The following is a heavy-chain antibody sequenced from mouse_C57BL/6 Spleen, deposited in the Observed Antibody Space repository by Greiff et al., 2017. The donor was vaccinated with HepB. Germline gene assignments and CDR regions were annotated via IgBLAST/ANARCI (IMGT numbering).Heavy chain of an antibody. Sequence: QVQLQQSGAELARPGASVKLSCKASGYTFTSYGISWVKQRTGQGLEWIGEIYPRSGNTYYNEKFKGKATLTADKSSSTAYMELRSLTSEDSAVYFCADNYYGSSHWYFDVWGTGTTVTVSS. CDR1: GYTFTSYG. CDR3: ADNYYGSSHWYFDV. J-gene: IGHJ1*03. CDR2: IYPRSGNT. V-gene: IGHV1-81*01. D-gene: IGHD1-1*01.